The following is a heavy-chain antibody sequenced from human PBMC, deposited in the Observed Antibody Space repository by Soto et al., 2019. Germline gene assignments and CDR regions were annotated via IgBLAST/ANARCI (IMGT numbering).Heavy chain of an antibody. CDR1: GGTFSSYA. CDR2: IIPVFGTA. D-gene: IGHD1-1*01. CDR3: ARGWNDFPH. Sequence: SVKVSCKAPGGTFSSYAISWVRQAPGQGLECMGGIIPVFGTANYAQKFQGRVTINADESTSTVYMELSSLRSEDTAVYYCARGWNDFPHWGQGTLVTVSS. V-gene: IGHV1-69*13. J-gene: IGHJ1*01.